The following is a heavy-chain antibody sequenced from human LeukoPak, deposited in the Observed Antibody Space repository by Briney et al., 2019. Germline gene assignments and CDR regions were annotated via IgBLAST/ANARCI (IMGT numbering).Heavy chain of an antibody. CDR2: INRSGST. D-gene: IGHD6-13*01. Sequence: PSETLSLTCAVYGGSFSVYYWSWIRQPPGKGLEWIGEINRSGSTNYNPSLKSRVTISVDTSKNQFSLKLSSVTAADTAVYYCARDTGAAAGTGPVDYWGQGTLVTVSS. J-gene: IGHJ4*02. CDR3: ARDTGAAAGTGPVDY. V-gene: IGHV4-34*01. CDR1: GGSFSVYY.